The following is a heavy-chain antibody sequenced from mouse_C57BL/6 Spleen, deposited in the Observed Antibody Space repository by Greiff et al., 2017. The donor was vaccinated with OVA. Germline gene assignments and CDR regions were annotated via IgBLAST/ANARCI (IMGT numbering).Heavy chain of an antibody. Sequence: QVQLQQPGAELVKPGASVKLSCKASGYTFTSYWMQWVKQRPGQGLEWIGEIDPSDSYTNYNQKFKGKATLTVDTSSSTAYMQLSSLTSEDSAVYYCARSQDYLDYWGQGTTLTVSS. CDR2: IDPSDSYT. V-gene: IGHV1-50*01. J-gene: IGHJ2*01. CDR1: GYTFTSYW. CDR3: ARSQDYLDY.